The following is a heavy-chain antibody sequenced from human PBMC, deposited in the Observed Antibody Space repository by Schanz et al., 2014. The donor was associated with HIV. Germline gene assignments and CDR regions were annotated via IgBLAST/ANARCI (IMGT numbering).Heavy chain of an antibody. Sequence: AQLVESGGGLVEPGKSLRLSCAASGFAFSDAWMTWVRQAPGKGLEWVGRIKSNPDGGTIDYAAPVKGRFTISRDDSKNTLYLQMNSLKTEDTAVYYCTTDPLRDYGVDVWGQGTTVTVSS. CDR2: IKSNPDGGTI. CDR3: TTDPLRDYGVDV. J-gene: IGHJ6*02. CDR1: GFAFSDAW. V-gene: IGHV3-15*01.